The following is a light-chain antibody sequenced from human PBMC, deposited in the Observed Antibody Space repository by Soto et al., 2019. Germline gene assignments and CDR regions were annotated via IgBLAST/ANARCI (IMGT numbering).Light chain of an antibody. CDR3: HQYYSSPLT. CDR1: QSVLASSTNNTL. Sequence: DIVMTQSPDSLAMSLGERATINCKSSQSVLASSTNNTLLAWYRQKPGQPPKLLIYGASTRESGVPDRFRGSGYGTDFTLTISSLQAEDVAVYYCHQYYSSPLTFGGGTNVEIK. CDR2: GAS. J-gene: IGKJ4*01. V-gene: IGKV4-1*01.